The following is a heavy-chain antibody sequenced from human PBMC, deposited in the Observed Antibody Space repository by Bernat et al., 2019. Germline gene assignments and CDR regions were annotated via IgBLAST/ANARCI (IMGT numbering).Heavy chain of an antibody. CDR1: GYTFTSYD. V-gene: IGHV1-8*01. J-gene: IGHJ4*02. Sequence: QVQLVQSGAEVKKPGASVKVSCKASGYTFTSYDINWVRQATGQGLEWMGCMNPNSGNTGYAQKFQGRVTMTRNTSISTAYMELSSLRSEDTAVYYCARGRVSVRPPKYSSSWYGLVYWGQGTLVTVSS. CDR3: ARGRVSVRPPKYSSSWYGLVY. D-gene: IGHD6-13*01. CDR2: MNPNSGNT.